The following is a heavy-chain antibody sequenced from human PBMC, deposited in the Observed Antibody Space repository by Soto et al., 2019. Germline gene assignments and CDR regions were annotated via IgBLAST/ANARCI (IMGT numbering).Heavy chain of an antibody. CDR3: AHSRDGYNHFDY. CDR2: INPSGGST. V-gene: IGHV1-46*01. CDR1: GYTFTSYY. Sequence: GASVKVSCKASGYTFTSYYMHWVRQAPGQGLEWMGIINPSGGSTSYAQKFQGRVTMTRDTSTNTVYMELSSLRSEDTAVYYCAHSRDGYNHFDYWGQGTLVTVSS. J-gene: IGHJ4*02. D-gene: IGHD5-12*01.